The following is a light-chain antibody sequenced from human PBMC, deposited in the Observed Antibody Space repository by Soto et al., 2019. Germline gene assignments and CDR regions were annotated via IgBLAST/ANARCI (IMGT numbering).Light chain of an antibody. Sequence: EIVMTQSPATLSVSPGERATLSCRASQSVSSNLAWYQQKPGQAPRLLIYGASTRATGIPARFSGSGSGTEFTLTISSLQSEDFAIYYCQQYKNWPRTFGQGTKA. J-gene: IGKJ1*01. V-gene: IGKV3-15*01. CDR2: GAS. CDR1: QSVSSN. CDR3: QQYKNWPRT.